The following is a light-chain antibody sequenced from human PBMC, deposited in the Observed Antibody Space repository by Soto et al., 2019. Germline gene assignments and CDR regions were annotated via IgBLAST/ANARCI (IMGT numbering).Light chain of an antibody. Sequence: QSALTQPPSASGSPGQSVTISCTGTSSDVGGYNYVSWYQQHPGKAPKLLIYEVTKRPSGVPDRFSGSKSGNTASLTVSGLQVEDEADYYCTSYAGSKSGVFGGGTKLTVL. J-gene: IGLJ2*01. CDR2: EVT. CDR3: TSYAGSKSGV. CDR1: SSDVGGYNY. V-gene: IGLV2-8*01.